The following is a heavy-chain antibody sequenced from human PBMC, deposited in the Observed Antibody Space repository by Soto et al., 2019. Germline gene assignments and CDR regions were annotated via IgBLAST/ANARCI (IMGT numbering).Heavy chain of an antibody. CDR1: GFTFSNAW. V-gene: IGHV3-15*07. D-gene: IGHD1-26*01. Sequence: GGSLILSCAASGFTFSNAWMNWVRQAPGKGLEWVGRIKSKTDGGTTDYAAPVKGRFTISRDDSKNTLYLQMNSLKTEDTAVYYCTTDLPRVGAFDIWGQGTMVTVSS. CDR2: IKSKTDGGTT. CDR3: TTDLPRVGAFDI. J-gene: IGHJ3*02.